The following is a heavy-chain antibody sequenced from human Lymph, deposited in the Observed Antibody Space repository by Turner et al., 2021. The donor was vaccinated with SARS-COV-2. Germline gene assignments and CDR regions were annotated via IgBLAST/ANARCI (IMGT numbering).Heavy chain of an antibody. CDR3: AAPYCSGGTCFDGFDI. J-gene: IGHJ3*02. Sequence: QMQLLQSGPEVKKPGTSVTVSCKASGFTFSSSAVQWVRQARGQRLEWIGWIVVGSGNTNYAQKFQERVTITRDMSTSTAYMNLSSLRSEDTAVCYCAAPYCSGGTCFDGFDIWGQGTMVTVSS. CDR2: IVVGSGNT. D-gene: IGHD2-15*01. CDR1: GFTFSSSA. V-gene: IGHV1-58*01.